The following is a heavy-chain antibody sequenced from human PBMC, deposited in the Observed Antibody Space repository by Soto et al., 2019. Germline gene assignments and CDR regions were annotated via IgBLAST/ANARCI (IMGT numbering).Heavy chain of an antibody. Sequence: EVQLVESGGGLVKPGGSLRLSCAASGFTFRNAWMNWVRQAPGKGLEWVGRIKSKSDGGTTDYAAPVKGRFTISRDDSKNTLYLQMNSLKTEDTAVYYCVTGGEYFDLWSAYRHWGQGTLITVSS. CDR3: VTGGEYFDLWSAYRH. J-gene: IGHJ1*01. V-gene: IGHV3-15*07. CDR2: IKSKSDGGTT. CDR1: GFTFRNAW. D-gene: IGHD3-3*01.